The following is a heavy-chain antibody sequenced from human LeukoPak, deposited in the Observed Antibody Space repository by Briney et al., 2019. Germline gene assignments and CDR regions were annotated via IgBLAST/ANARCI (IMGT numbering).Heavy chain of an antibody. CDR1: GFTFSSCE. D-gene: IGHD1-26*01. CDR3: ARVWASGATNY. CDR2: ISSSGSTI. J-gene: IGHJ4*02. V-gene: IGHV3-48*03. Sequence: GGSLRLACAASGFTFSSCEMNWVRQAPGKGLEWVSYISSSGSTIYYADSVKGRFTISRDNAKNSLYLQMNSLRAEDTAVYYCARVWASGATNYWGQGTLVTVSS.